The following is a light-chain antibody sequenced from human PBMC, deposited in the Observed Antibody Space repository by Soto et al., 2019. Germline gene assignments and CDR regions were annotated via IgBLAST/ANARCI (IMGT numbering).Light chain of an antibody. CDR1: QGISSW. CDR3: QQANTFPWT. Sequence: DIQMTQSPSSVSASVGDRVTNTCRASQGISSWLAWYQHKPGKAPKLLIYAASSLQSGVPSRFSGSGSGTEFTLTISSLQPEDFATYYCQQANTFPWTFGQGTMVEIK. J-gene: IGKJ1*01. V-gene: IGKV1-12*01. CDR2: AAS.